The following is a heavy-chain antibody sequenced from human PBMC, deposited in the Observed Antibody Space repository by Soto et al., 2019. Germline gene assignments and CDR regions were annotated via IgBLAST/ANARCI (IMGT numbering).Heavy chain of an antibody. J-gene: IGHJ6*02. Sequence: ASVKVYCKASGYTFPSYDINWVRQATGQGLEWMGWMNPNSGNTGYAQKFQGRVTMTRNTSISTAYMELSSLRSEDTAVYYCAAMATGSYYYYGMDVWGQGTTVTVSS. CDR2: MNPNSGNT. V-gene: IGHV1-8*01. CDR3: AAMATGSYYYYGMDV. CDR1: GYTFPSYD. D-gene: IGHD5-18*01.